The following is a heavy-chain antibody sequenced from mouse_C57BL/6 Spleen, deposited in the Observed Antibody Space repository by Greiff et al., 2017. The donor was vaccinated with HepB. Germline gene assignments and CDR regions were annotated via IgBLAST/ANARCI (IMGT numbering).Heavy chain of an antibody. D-gene: IGHD1-1*01. V-gene: IGHV6-3*01. Sequence: EVKLMESGGGLVQPGGSMKLSCVASGFTFSNYWMNWVRQSPEKGLEWVAQIRLKSDNYATHYAESVKGRFTISRDDSKSSVYLQMNNLRAEDTGIYYCTGVYYYGSSLWYFDVWGTGTTVTVSS. J-gene: IGHJ1*03. CDR2: IRLKSDNYAT. CDR3: TGVYYYGSSLWYFDV. CDR1: GFTFSNYW.